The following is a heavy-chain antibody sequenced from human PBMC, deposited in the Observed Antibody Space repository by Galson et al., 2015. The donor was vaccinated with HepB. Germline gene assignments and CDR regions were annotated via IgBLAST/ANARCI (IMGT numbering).Heavy chain of an antibody. V-gene: IGHV3-11*05. Sequence: SLRLSCAASGFTFSDCYMSWIRQAPGKGLEWVSYISSSSSYTNYENSVKGRFTISRDNAKNSLYLQMNSLRAEDTAVYYCARDPGAIAGGNYFDYWGQGTLVTVSS. CDR3: ARDPGAIAGGNYFDY. CDR1: GFTFSDCY. J-gene: IGHJ4*02. CDR2: ISSSSSYT. D-gene: IGHD6-13*01.